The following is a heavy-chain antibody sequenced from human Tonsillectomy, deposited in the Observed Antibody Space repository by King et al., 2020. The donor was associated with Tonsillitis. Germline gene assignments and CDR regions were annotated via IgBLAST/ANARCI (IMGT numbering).Heavy chain of an antibody. CDR1: GFTFSDHY. Sequence: VQLVESGGGLVQPGGSLRLSCAASGFTFSDHYIHWVRQAPGKGLEWVGRTRNKAHTYTTEYAASVKGKFTISRDDSKNSVYLQMDSLKTEDTAVYYCARGGLSYGSGSYDNSYGFENWGHGTMVTVSS. CDR3: ARGGLSYGSGSYDNSYGFEN. CDR2: TRNKAHTYTT. J-gene: IGHJ3*02. V-gene: IGHV3-72*01. D-gene: IGHD3-10*01.